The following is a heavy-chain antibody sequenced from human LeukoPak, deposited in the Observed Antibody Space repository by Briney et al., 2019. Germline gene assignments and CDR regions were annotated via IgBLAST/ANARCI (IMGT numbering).Heavy chain of an antibody. CDR1: GFTFIDYD. V-gene: IGHV3-13*01. D-gene: IGHD6-19*01. J-gene: IGHJ4*02. Sequence: PGGSLRLSCAASGFTFIDYDMHWVRQVVGKGLEWVSAICIRGDTHYSGCVKGGFTISRENAESSLYLQMNSLRAEDTAVYYCARGGIQVSGIDEFDYWGQGTLVTVSS. CDR3: ARGGIQVSGIDEFDY. CDR2: ICIRGDT.